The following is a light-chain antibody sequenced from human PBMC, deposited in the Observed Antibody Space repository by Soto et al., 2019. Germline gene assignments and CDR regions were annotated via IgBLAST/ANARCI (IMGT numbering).Light chain of an antibody. CDR1: ENLHSF. J-gene: IGKJ5*01. CDR3: QQRTRWPMT. Sequence: ENVLTQSPATLSVYPGERVTLSCRASENLHSFLNWYQQRPGQAPRPLIYDGSKRAAGVPDRISGDGSGTDYTLTISSLEPEDFAVYYCQQRTRWPMTFGQGTRLEIK. CDR2: DGS. V-gene: IGKV3-11*01.